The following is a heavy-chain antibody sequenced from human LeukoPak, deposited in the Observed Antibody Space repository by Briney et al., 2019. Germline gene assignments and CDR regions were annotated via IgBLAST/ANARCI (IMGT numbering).Heavy chain of an antibody. CDR3: ARGCSSTSCYAGGAFDI. CDR1: GGSISSYY. Sequence: SETLSLTCTVSGGSISSYYWSWIRQPPGKGLEWIGHIYYSGSTNYNPSLKSRVTMSVDTSKNQFSLKLSSVTAADTAVYYCARGCSSTSCYAGGAFDIWGQGTMVTVSS. D-gene: IGHD2-2*01. CDR2: IYYSGST. V-gene: IGHV4-59*01. J-gene: IGHJ3*02.